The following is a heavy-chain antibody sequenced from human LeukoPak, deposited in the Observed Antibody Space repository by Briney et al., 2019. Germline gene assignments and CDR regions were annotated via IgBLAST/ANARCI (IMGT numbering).Heavy chain of an antibody. J-gene: IGHJ6*02. Sequence: SETLSLTCTVSGGSISSSSYYWGWIRQPPGKGLEWIGSIYYSGSTNYNPSLKSRVTISVDTSKNQFSLKLSSVTSADTAVYYCARVGGSNHYYYGMDVWGQGTTVTVSS. V-gene: IGHV4-39*07. D-gene: IGHD1-26*01. CDR3: ARVGGSNHYYYGMDV. CDR2: IYYSGST. CDR1: GGSISSSSYY.